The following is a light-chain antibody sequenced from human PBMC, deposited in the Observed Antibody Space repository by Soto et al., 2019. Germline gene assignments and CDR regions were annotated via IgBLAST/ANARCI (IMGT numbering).Light chain of an antibody. CDR2: GAS. V-gene: IGKV3D-15*01. Sequence: ILLAQSPGTLSLSPGERATLSCRASQSVTNSFLAWYQQKPGQAPRLLIFGASSRATGIPARFSGSGSGTEFNLTISSLQSEDFAVYFCQQYDDWLRLTFGGGTKVDIK. CDR3: QQYDDWLRLT. J-gene: IGKJ4*01. CDR1: QSVTNS.